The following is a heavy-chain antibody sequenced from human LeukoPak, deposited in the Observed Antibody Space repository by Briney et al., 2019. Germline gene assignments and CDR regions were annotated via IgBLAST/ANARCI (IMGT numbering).Heavy chain of an antibody. CDR2: IYYSGST. D-gene: IGHD5-18*01. CDR1: GGSISSYY. CDR3: AIRIPGYSYGYYYYGMDV. V-gene: IGHV4-59*01. J-gene: IGHJ6*02. Sequence: SETLSLTCTASGGSISSYYWSWIRQPPGKGLEWIGYIYYSGSTNYNPSLKSRVTISVDTSKNQFSLKLSSVTAADTAVYYCAIRIPGYSYGYYYYGMDVWGQGTTVTVSS.